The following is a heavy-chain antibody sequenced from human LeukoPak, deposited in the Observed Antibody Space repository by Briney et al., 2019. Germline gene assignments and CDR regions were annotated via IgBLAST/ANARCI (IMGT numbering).Heavy chain of an antibody. D-gene: IGHD5-12*01. Sequence: ASVKVSCKVSGYTLTDLSMHWVRQAPGKGLEWMGGFDPEDGETIYAQKFQGRVTMTEDTSTDTAYMELSSLRSDDTAVYYCARDRGSGYDFPYWGQGTLVTVSS. CDR1: GYTLTDLS. V-gene: IGHV1-24*01. CDR2: FDPEDGET. J-gene: IGHJ4*02. CDR3: ARDRGSGYDFPY.